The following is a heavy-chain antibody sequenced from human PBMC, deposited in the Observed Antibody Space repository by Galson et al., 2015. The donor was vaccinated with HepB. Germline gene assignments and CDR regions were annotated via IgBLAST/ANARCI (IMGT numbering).Heavy chain of an antibody. CDR1: GYSFTSYW. CDR3: ARLGYCSSTSCYEDFDI. Sequence: QSGAEVKKPGESLRISCKGSGYSFTSYWISWVRQMPGKGLEWMGRIDPSDSYTNYSPSFQGHVTISADKSISTAYLQWSSLKASDTAMYYCARLGYCSSTSCYEDFDIWGQGTMVTVSS. CDR2: IDPSDSYT. J-gene: IGHJ3*02. D-gene: IGHD2-2*01. V-gene: IGHV5-10-1*01.